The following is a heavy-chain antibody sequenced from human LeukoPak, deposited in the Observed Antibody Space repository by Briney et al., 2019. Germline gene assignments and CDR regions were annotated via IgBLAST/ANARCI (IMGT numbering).Heavy chain of an antibody. CDR1: GFTFSSYA. Sequence: SGGSLRLSCAASGFTFSSYAMSWVRQAPGKGLEWVSAISGSGGSTYYADSVKGRFTISRDNSKNTLYLQMNSLRAEDTAVYYCAKWDSHDSSGFLYWGQGTLVTVSS. V-gene: IGHV3-23*01. J-gene: IGHJ4*02. CDR3: AKWDSHDSSGFLY. CDR2: ISGSGGST. D-gene: IGHD3-22*01.